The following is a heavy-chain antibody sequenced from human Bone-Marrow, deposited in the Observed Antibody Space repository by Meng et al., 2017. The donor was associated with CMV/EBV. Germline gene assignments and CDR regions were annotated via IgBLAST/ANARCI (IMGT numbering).Heavy chain of an antibody. V-gene: IGHV1-18*01. J-gene: IGHJ6*02. CDR1: GYTFTSYG. CDR2: ISAYNGNT. D-gene: IGHD2-2*01. Sequence: ASVKVSCKASGYTFTSYGISWVRQAPGQGLEWMGWISAYNGNTNYAQKLQGRVTMTTDTSTSTAYMELRSLRSDDTAVYYCARHELGYCSSTSCFLGIYDYYGMDVWGQWNTVTVAS. CDR3: ARHELGYCSSTSCFLGIYDYYGMDV.